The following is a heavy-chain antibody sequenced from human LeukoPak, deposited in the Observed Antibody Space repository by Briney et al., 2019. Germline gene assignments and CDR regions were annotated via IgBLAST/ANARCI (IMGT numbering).Heavy chain of an antibody. CDR1: GFTFSDYY. J-gene: IGHJ4*02. V-gene: IGHV3-11*01. D-gene: IGHD3-10*01. CDR2: ISSGGSTI. Sequence: GGSLRLSCAASGFTFSDYYMSWIRQAPGKGLEWVSYISSGGSTIYYADSVKGRFTISRDNAKNSLYLQMNSLRAEDTAVYYCARGYYGSGSYLTAFDYWGQGTLVTVSS. CDR3: ARGYYGSGSYLTAFDY.